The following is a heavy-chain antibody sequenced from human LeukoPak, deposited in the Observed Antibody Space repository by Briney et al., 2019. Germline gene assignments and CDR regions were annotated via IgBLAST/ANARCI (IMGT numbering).Heavy chain of an antibody. CDR2: ISYDGSNK. CDR1: GFTFSSYA. Sequence: PGRSLRLSCAASGFTFSSYAMHWVRQAPGKGLEWVADISYDGSNKYYADSVKGRFTISRDNSRNTLYLQMNSLRAEDTAVYYCARDKIAVAGLFDYWGQGTLVTVSS. V-gene: IGHV3-30-3*01. CDR3: ARDKIAVAGLFDY. J-gene: IGHJ4*02. D-gene: IGHD6-19*01.